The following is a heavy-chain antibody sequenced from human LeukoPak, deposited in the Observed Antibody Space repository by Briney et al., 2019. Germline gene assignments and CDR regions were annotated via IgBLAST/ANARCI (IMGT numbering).Heavy chain of an antibody. D-gene: IGHD6-13*01. CDR2: IYSRGGT. V-gene: IGHV3-53*01. Sequence: PGGSLRLSCAVSEFTVSNNFMTWVRQAPGKGLECVSIIYSRGGTYYADSVRGRFTISRDNSKNTLYLQMNSLRAEDTAVYYCARDRGGAAGPYYYMDVWGKGTTATVSS. CDR3: ARDRGGAAGPYYYMDV. J-gene: IGHJ6*03. CDR1: EFTVSNNF.